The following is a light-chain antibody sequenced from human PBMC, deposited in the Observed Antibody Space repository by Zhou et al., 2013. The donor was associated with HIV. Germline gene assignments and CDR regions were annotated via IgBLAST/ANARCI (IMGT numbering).Light chain of an antibody. V-gene: IGKV1-39*01. Sequence: DIQMTQSPSSLSASVGDKGTITCRASQNISSYLNWYQQKPGKAPKLLIYAASTLQSGVPSRFSGSGSETDFTLTVSTLQVEDFATYFCQQTHTIPSTFGQGTRVEVK. J-gene: IGKJ1*01. CDR3: QQTHTIPST. CDR2: AAS. CDR1: QNISSY.